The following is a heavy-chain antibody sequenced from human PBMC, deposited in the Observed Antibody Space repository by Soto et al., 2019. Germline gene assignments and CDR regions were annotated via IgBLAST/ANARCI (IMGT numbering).Heavy chain of an antibody. CDR2: IYHSGST. CDR3: ARNTSGLNFDY. V-gene: IGHV4-38-2*02. CDR1: SSPINSRYY. Sequence: SETLSLTCTVSSSPINSRYYWGWIRQTPGKGLEWVASIYHSGSTHYNPSLKSRTTISVDTSNNQFSLRLSSVTAADTAIYYCARNTSGLNFDYWGQGTQVTVSS. D-gene: IGHD6-19*01. J-gene: IGHJ4*02.